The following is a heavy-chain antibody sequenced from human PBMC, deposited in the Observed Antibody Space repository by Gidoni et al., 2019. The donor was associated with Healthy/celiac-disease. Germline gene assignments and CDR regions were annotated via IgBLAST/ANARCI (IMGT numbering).Heavy chain of an antibody. CDR1: VYTFTSYA. V-gene: IGHV7-4-1*02. J-gene: IGHJ4*02. CDR3: ARAYCSGGSCDSWWDY. D-gene: IGHD2-15*01. CDR2: INTNTGNP. Sequence: VQLVQSGSESTTPGASVKVSCKASVYTFTSYAMNWVRQAPGQGLEWMGWINTNTGNPTYAQGFTGRFVFSLDTSVSTAYLQISSLKAEDTAVYYCARAYCSGGSCDSWWDYWGQGTLVTVSS.